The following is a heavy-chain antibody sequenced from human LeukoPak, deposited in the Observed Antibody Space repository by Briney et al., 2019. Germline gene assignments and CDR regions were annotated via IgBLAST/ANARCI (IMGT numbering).Heavy chain of an antibody. J-gene: IGHJ4*02. CDR1: GFTFSDYA. CDR3: ARDPTRGVTTMYHFDY. Sequence: PGMSLRLSCAASGFTFSDYALHWVRQAPGKGLEWVAVMSFDGSNKNYGDSVKGRFTISRDNSRNTLFLQMNGLRTEDTAVYYCARDPTRGVTTMYHFDYWGQGTLVTVSS. CDR2: MSFDGSNK. D-gene: IGHD4-17*01. V-gene: IGHV3-30-3*01.